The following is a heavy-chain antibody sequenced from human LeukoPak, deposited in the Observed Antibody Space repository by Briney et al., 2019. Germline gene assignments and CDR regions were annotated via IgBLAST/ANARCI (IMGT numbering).Heavy chain of an antibody. Sequence: GGSLRLSCATSGFTVSSNYMSWVRQAPGKGLEWVSVIYSGGSTYYADSVKGRFTISRDNSKNTLYLQMNSLRAEDTAVYYCARADTAMVDYWGQGTLVTVSS. CDR2: IYSGGST. D-gene: IGHD5-18*01. V-gene: IGHV3-66*01. CDR3: ARADTAMVDY. J-gene: IGHJ4*02. CDR1: GFTVSSNY.